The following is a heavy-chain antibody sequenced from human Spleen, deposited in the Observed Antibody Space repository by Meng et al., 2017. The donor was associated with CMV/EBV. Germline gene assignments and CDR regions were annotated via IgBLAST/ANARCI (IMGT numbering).Heavy chain of an antibody. CDR3: ARAAQWLADFDY. CDR1: GFVFSSFH. CDR2: ISDNGGST. D-gene: IGHD6-19*01. V-gene: IGHV3-64*02. Sequence: GGFLRLSCAASGFVFSSFHMHWVRQAPGKGLEHVAFISDNGGSTYYADSVKGRFTISRDNSKNTVFLQMDSLRGADTGVYFCARAAQWLADFDYWGRGTLVTVSS. J-gene: IGHJ4*02.